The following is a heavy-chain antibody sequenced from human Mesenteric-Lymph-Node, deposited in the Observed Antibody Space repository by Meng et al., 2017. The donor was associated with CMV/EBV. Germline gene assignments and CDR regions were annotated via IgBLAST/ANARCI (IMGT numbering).Heavy chain of an antibody. CDR3: ARYYFSGSYFADY. CDR2: IYSDGRT. J-gene: IGHJ4*02. D-gene: IGHD3-10*01. CDR1: GFIFSSYS. V-gene: IGHV3-53*01. Sequence: GESLKISCAASGFIFSSYSMNWVRQVPGKGLEWVSVIYSDGRTYYADSVKGRFTISRDQNTLYLQMNSLRAEDTAVYYCARYYFSGSYFADYWGQGTLVTVSS.